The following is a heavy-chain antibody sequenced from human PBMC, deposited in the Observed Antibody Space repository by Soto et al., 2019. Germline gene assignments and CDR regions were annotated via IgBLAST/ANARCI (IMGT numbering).Heavy chain of an antibody. J-gene: IGHJ5*02. D-gene: IGHD3-3*01. CDR3: ARDPHEFWTSYWFDP. V-gene: IGHV1-18*01. CDR1: GYTFNTYG. Sequence: SSVKVSCKTSGYTFNTYGINWVRQAPGQGLELMGWISAYDGKTTYAEKFQGRVTLTTDTSTSTAYMELRSLRSDDTAIYYCARDPHEFWTSYWFDPWGQGTPVTVSS. CDR2: ISAYDGKT.